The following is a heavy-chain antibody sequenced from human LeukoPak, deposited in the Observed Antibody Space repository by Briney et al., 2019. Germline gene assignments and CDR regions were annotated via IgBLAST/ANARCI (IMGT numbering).Heavy chain of an antibody. V-gene: IGHV3-73*01. D-gene: IGHD3-22*01. J-gene: IGHJ5*02. CDR3: TRPALYYYDSSGYYH. Sequence: GGSLRLSCTASGFTFGDYAMSWVRQASGKGLEWVGRIRSKANSYATAYAASVKGRFTISRDDSKNTAYLQMNSLKTEDTAVYYCTRPALYYYDSSGYYHWGQGTLVTVSS. CDR2: IRSKANSYAT. CDR1: GFTFGDYA.